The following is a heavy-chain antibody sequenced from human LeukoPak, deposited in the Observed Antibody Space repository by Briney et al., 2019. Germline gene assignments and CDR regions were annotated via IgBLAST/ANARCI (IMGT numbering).Heavy chain of an antibody. CDR3: AKSGGGDCTGDYCINWFDP. D-gene: IGHD2-8*02. Sequence: PGGSLRLSCEGSGFTISSYAMSWVRQAPGKGLEWVSAINGGGGLTYYADSVKGRFTISRDNSKNTLHLQVNSLRAEDTAVYYCAKSGGGDCTGDYCINWFDPWGQGTLVTVSS. CDR2: INGGGGLT. CDR1: GFTISSYA. V-gene: IGHV3-23*01. J-gene: IGHJ5*02.